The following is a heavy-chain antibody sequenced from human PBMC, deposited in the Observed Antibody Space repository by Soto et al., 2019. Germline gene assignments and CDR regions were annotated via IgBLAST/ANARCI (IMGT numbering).Heavy chain of an antibody. CDR1: GFPFTGYA. CDR2: ISGSGGST. D-gene: IGHD6-13*01. Sequence: EVQLLESGGGLVQPGGSLRLSLADLGFPFTGYAITGVGQAPGKGWEWVSSISGSGGSTYYADSVKGRFTTSRDNSKNTLYLQMNSLRAEDTAVYYCAKASSWSWSWFDPWGQGTLVTVSS. J-gene: IGHJ5*02. V-gene: IGHV3-23*01. CDR3: AKASSWSWSWFDP.